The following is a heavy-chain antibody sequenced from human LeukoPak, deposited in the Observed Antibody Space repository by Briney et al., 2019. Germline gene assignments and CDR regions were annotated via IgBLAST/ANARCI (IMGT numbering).Heavy chain of an antibody. CDR1: GFTFSNYA. Sequence: GGSLRRSCAASGFTFSNYAMSWVRQAPGKGLEWVSGISDGGVSTYHADSVMGRFTVSRDNSKNTLFLQMNSLRAEDTAVYYCAKKMGTIRGFDYWGQGTLVTVSS. D-gene: IGHD5-24*01. CDR3: AKKMGTIRGFDY. V-gene: IGHV3-23*01. J-gene: IGHJ4*02. CDR2: ISDGGVST.